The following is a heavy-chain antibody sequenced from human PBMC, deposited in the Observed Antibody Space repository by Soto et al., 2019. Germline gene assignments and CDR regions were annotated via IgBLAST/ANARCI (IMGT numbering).Heavy chain of an antibody. CDR2: IDWDVDK. J-gene: IGHJ4*02. D-gene: IGHD6-13*01. CDR1: GFSLSTRGMC. Sequence: SGPTLVNPTQTLTLTCTFSGFSLSTRGMCVSWVRQPPGKALEWLARIDWDVDKYYNTSLKTRLTIFKDTSKNQVVLTMTNMDPVDTATYYCARTTWRGSWLGSWGQGTLVTVSS. V-gene: IGHV2-70*11. CDR3: ARTTWRGSWLGS.